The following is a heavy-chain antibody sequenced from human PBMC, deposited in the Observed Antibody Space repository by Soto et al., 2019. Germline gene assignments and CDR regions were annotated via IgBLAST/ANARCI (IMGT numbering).Heavy chain of an antibody. CDR2: ISSSGSTI. CDR1: GFTFSDYY. J-gene: IGHJ4*02. Sequence: GGSLRLSCAASGFTFSDYYMSWIRQAPGKGLDWVSYISSSGSTIHYAVCGKGRFTVSRDNAKNSLYLQMNSLRAEDTAMYYCARDRMYSSSWYSYWGQGTLVTVSS. CDR3: ARDRMYSSSWYSY. V-gene: IGHV3-11*01. D-gene: IGHD6-13*01.